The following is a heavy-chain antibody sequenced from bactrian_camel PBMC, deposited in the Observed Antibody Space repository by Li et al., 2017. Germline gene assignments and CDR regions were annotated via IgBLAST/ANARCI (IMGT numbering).Heavy chain of an antibody. D-gene: IGHD4*01. J-gene: IGHJ4*01. V-gene: IGHV3-2*01. Sequence: VQLVESGGGSVQTGDTLRLSCTYNGYIPRSAFITWFRQAPGKEREGVATILFNTSTTRHADSVKGRFTISQDNGRNAVDLQIYTLKPGDTAMYYCAATSQIRPATMTAGQFTYWGQGTQVTVS. CDR3: AATSQIRPATMTAGQFTY. CDR1: GYIPRSAF. CDR2: ILFNTSTT.